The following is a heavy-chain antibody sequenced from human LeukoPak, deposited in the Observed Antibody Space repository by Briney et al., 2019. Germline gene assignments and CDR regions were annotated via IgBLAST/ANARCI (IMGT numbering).Heavy chain of an antibody. D-gene: IGHD3-22*01. V-gene: IGHV3-21*01. J-gene: IGHJ6*02. CDR1: GFTFSSYS. CDR3: ARDEYYYDSSGYYEVYYYGMDV. CDR2: ISSSSSYI. Sequence: GGSLRLSCAASGFTFSSYSMNWVRQAPGKGLEWVSSISSSSSYIYYADSVKGRFTISRDNAKNSLYLQMNSLRAEDTAVYYCARDEYYYDSSGYYEVYYYGMDVWGQGPRSPSP.